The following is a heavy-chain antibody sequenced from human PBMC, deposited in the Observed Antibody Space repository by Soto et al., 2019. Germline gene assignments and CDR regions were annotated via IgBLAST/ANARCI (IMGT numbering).Heavy chain of an antibody. D-gene: IGHD5-12*01. CDR1: GGSFSGYY. CDR3: AGRVLVATIGDLDY. V-gene: IGHV4-34*01. CDR2: INHSGST. J-gene: IGHJ4*02. Sequence: SETLSLTCAVYGGSFSGYYWIWIRQPPGKGLEWIGEINHSGSTNYNPSLKSRVTISVDTSKNQFSLKLSSVTAADTAVYYCAGRVLVATIGDLDYWGQGTLVTVSS.